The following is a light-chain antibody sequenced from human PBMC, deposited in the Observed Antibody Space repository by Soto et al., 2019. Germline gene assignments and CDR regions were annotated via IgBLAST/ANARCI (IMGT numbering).Light chain of an antibody. CDR3: QQYNSYPWM. Sequence: EIVLTQSPGTLSLSPGERATLSCSSSQSVSSSYLAWYQQKPGQAPRLLIYGASSRATGIPDRFSGSGSGTEFTLTITSLQPDDFATYYCQQYNSYPWMFGQGTKVDIK. J-gene: IGKJ1*01. CDR1: QSVSSSY. V-gene: IGKV3-20*01. CDR2: GAS.